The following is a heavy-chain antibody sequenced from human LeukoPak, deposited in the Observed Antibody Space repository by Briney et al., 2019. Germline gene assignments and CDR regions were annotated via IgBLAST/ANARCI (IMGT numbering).Heavy chain of an antibody. CDR1: GDSISSSSYY. CDR3: ARLQYYYDSNGYYSLYYFDY. J-gene: IGHJ4*02. D-gene: IGHD3-22*01. CDR2: IYYSGST. V-gene: IGHV4-39*01. Sequence: SETLSLTCTVSGDSISSSSYYWGWIRQPPGKGLELIENIYYSGSTYYNPSLRSRLTISLDTSKNQFSLTLSSVTAADTAVYYCARLQYYYDSNGYYSLYYFDYWGQGTVVTVSS.